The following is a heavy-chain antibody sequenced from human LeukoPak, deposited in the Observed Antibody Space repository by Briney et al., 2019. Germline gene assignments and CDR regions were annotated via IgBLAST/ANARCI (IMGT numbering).Heavy chain of an antibody. V-gene: IGHV3-30-3*01. J-gene: IGHJ4*02. CDR1: GFTFSSYA. CDR2: ISYDGSNK. D-gene: IGHD2-21*02. CDR3: AKDSVETALFIDY. Sequence: QSGGSLRLSCAASGFTFSSYAMHWVRQAPGKGLEWVAVISYDGSNKYYADSVKGRFTISRDNSKNTLYLQMNSLRAEDTAVYYCAKDSVETALFIDYWGQGTLVTVSS.